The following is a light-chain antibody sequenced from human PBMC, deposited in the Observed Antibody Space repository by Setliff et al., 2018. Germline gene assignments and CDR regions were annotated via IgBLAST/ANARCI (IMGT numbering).Light chain of an antibody. CDR1: SSNIGAGYD. J-gene: IGLJ1*01. CDR3: CSYTDSSDLYV. CDR2: GNN. Sequence: QSVLTQPPSVSGAPGQRVTISCAGRSSNIGAGYDVHWYQQLPGTAPKLLIYGNNNRPSGVPDRFSGSQSGTSASLAITGLHSEDEADYYCCSYTDSSDLYVFGSGTKVTVL. V-gene: IGLV1-40*01.